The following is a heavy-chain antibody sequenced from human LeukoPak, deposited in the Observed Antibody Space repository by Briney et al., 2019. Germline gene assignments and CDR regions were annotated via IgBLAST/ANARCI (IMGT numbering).Heavy chain of an antibody. V-gene: IGHV3-23*01. D-gene: IGHD6-6*01. J-gene: IGHJ4*02. CDR2: ISSDGRSI. CDR1: GFTFSRNA. CDR3: ATVMGSSPSTAYFAY. Sequence: PGGSLRLSCGGSGFTFSRNAINWVRQTPGKGLEWLSAISSDGRSIYYTDSVKGRFTTSRDNSRNTVYLQMNGLRVEDTAVYSCATVMGSSPSTAYFAYWGQGTLVTASS.